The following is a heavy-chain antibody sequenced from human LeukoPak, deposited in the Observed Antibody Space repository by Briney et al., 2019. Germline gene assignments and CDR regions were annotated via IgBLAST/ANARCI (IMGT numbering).Heavy chain of an antibody. V-gene: IGHV1-8*01. J-gene: IGHJ6*02. CDR3: ARFLGYCSGGSCYSKSYYYYYGMDV. CDR2: MNPNSGNT. D-gene: IGHD2-15*01. CDR1: GYTFTSYD. Sequence: ASVKVPCKASGYTFTSYDINWVRQATGQGLEWMGWMNPNSGNTGYAQKFQGRVTMTRNTSISTAYMELSSLRPEDTAVYYCARFLGYCSGGSCYSKSYYYYYGMDVWGQGTTVTVSS.